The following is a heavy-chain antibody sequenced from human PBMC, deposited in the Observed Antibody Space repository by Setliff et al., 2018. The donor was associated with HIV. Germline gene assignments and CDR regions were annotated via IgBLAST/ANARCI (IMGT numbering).Heavy chain of an antibody. CDR2: ISGSGHFI. D-gene: IGHD1-26*01. J-gene: IGHJ3*02. V-gene: IGHV3-21*01. CDR1: GFSFSASG. Sequence: GGSLRLSCVASGFSFSASGAHWVRQAPGKGLEWVASISGSGHFIHHADSVEGRFSISRDNAKNSLSLQMDSLRAEDTAVYYCARDRGVLVWERDAFDIWGQGTMVTVSS. CDR3: ARDRGVLVWERDAFDI.